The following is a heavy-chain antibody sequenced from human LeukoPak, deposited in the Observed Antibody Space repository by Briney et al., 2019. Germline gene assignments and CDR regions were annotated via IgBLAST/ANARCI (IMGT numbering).Heavy chain of an antibody. D-gene: IGHD3-3*01. CDR3: ARRGVIRFLEWLLSPFDY. Sequence: SETLSLTCTVSGGSISSSSYYWGWIRQPPGKGLEWIGSIYYSGSTYYNPSLKSRVTISVDTSKNQFSLKLSSVTAADTAVYYCARRGVIRFLEWLLSPFDYWGQGTLVTVSS. V-gene: IGHV4-39*01. CDR1: GGSISSSSYY. J-gene: IGHJ4*02. CDR2: IYYSGST.